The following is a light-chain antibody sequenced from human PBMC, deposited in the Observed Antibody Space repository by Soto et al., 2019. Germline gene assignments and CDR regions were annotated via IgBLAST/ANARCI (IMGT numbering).Light chain of an antibody. V-gene: IGLV7-46*01. J-gene: IGLJ2*01. CDR1: TGAVTSGHY. CDR2: DTS. Sequence: QTVVTQEPSLTGSPGGTVTLTCGSSTGAVTSGHYPYWFQQKPGQAPRTLIYDTSNKHSWTPARFSGSLLGGKAALTLSGAQPEDEAEYYCLLSYSGAREVFGGGTKVTVL. CDR3: LLSYSGAREV.